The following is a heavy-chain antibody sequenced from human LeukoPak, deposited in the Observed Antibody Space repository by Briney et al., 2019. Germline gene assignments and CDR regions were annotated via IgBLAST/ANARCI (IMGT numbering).Heavy chain of an antibody. V-gene: IGHV3-64*01. Sequence: PGWSLRLSCAASGFTFSSYGMVWVRQAPGKGLEYVSGITSNGGTTYYGNSVKGRFTISRDNSKDTLYLQMGSLRSEDMAVYYCARGIRWASDYWGQGTLVTVAS. CDR2: ITSNGGTT. CDR1: GFTFSSYG. D-gene: IGHD4-23*01. J-gene: IGHJ4*02. CDR3: ARGIRWASDY.